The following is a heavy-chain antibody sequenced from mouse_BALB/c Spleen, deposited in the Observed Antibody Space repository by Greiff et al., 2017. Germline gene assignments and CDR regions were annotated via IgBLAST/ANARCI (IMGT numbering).Heavy chain of an antibody. CDR1: GYSITSDYA. Sequence: EVQLQQSGPGLVKPSQSLSLTCTVTGYSITSDYAWNWIRQFPGNKLEWMGYISYSGSTSYNPSLKSRISITRDTSKNQFFLQLNSVTTEDTATYYCARDTKDAMDYWGQGTSVTVSS. J-gene: IGHJ4*01. CDR3: ARDTKDAMDY. V-gene: IGHV3-2*02. CDR2: ISYSGST. D-gene: IGHD1-1*01.